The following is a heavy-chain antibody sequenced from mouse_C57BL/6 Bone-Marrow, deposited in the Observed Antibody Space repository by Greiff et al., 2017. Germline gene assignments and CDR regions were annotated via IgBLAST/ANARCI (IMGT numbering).Heavy chain of an antibody. CDR1: GYAFSSYW. D-gene: IGHD1-3*01. CDR2: IYPGDGDT. V-gene: IGHV1-80*01. Sequence: QVQLQQSGAELVKPGASVKISCKASGYAFSSYWMNWVKQRPGKGLEWIGQIYPGDGDTNYNGKFKGKATLTADKSSSTAYMQISSLTSEESAVYVCSSDNFGVGPWFAYWGQGTLVTVSA. J-gene: IGHJ3*01. CDR3: SSDNFGVGPWFAY.